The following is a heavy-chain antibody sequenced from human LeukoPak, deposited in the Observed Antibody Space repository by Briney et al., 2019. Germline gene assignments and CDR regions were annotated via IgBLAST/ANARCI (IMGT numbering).Heavy chain of an antibody. J-gene: IGHJ4*02. CDR2: IYWDGDK. Sequence: ASGPTLVNPTQTLTLTCTFSGFSLSTRSVAVGWIRQPPGKPLEWLALIYWDGDKRYSPSLKSRLAITKDTSNSQVVLTMTNMDPVDTATYFCARGPVFDYWGQGTLVTVSS. V-gene: IGHV2-5*02. CDR1: GFSLSTRSVA. D-gene: IGHD1-14*01. CDR3: ARGPVFDY.